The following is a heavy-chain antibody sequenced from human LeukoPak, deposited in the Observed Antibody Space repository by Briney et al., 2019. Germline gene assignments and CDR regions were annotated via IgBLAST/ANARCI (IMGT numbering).Heavy chain of an antibody. J-gene: IGHJ4*02. Sequence: GSLRLSLVASGFNFNIYPMVWVRPAPGKGLDWVAATSGSIYYADSVKGRFTISRDNSKNTLYLQMTALRVEDTALYFGARSGNTFSRSAYFDYWGQGTLVTVSS. V-gene: IGHV3-23*01. CDR1: GFNFNIYP. CDR2: TSGSI. CDR3: ARSGNTFSRSAYFDY. D-gene: IGHD2/OR15-2a*01.